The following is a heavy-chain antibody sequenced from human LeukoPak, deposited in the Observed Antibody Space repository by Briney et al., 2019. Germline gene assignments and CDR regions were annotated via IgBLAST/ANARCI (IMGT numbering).Heavy chain of an antibody. J-gene: IGHJ4*02. CDR3: ARLRGYSYGHIDY. D-gene: IGHD5-18*01. CDR2: IYYGGST. CDR1: GVSINSHY. V-gene: IGHV4-59*04. Sequence: SETLSLTCTVSGVSINSHYWSWIRQSPGKGLERIGSIYYGGSTYYNPSLKSRVTILVDTSKNQFSLKLSPVTAADTAVYYCARLRGYSYGHIDYWGQGTLVTVSS.